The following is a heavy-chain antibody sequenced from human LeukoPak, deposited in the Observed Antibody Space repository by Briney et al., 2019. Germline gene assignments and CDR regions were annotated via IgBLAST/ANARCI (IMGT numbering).Heavy chain of an antibody. Sequence: GGSLRLSCAASGFIFSSYAIHWVRQAPGKGLDWVAVISYDGSNKYYADSVKGRFTISRDNSKNTLYLQMNSLRAEDTAVYYCARGMGIAAAGIFDYWGQGTLVTVSS. D-gene: IGHD6-13*01. V-gene: IGHV3-30-3*01. CDR2: ISYDGSNK. CDR1: GFIFSSYA. CDR3: ARGMGIAAAGIFDY. J-gene: IGHJ4*02.